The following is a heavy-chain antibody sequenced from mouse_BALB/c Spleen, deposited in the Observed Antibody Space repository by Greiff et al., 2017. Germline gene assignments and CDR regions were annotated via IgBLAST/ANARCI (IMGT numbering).Heavy chain of an antibody. CDR1: GYSITSDYA. D-gene: IGHD2-4*01. V-gene: IGHV3-2*02. CDR3: AALIYYDYGGYFDY. CDR2: ISYSGST. J-gene: IGHJ2*01. Sequence: EVKVEESGPGLVKPSQSLSLTCTVTGYSITSDYAWNWIRQFPGNKLEWMGYISYSGSTSYNPSLKSRISITRDTSKNQFFLQLNSVTTEDTATYYCAALIYYDYGGYFDYWGQGTTLTVSS.